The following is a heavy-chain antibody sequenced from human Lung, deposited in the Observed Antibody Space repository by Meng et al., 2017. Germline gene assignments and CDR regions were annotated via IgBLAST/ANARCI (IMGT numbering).Heavy chain of an antibody. J-gene: IGHJ4*02. CDR1: GFTFSSYW. V-gene: IGHV3-7*03. CDR2: IKQDGSEK. Sequence: GGSLRLSCAASGFTFSSYWMSWVRQAPGKGLEWVANIKQDGSEKYYVDSVKGRFTISRGNSKNTLYLQMNSLRAEDTAVYYCAKVDYGDSEYYFDYWGQGTLVTVSS. D-gene: IGHD4-17*01. CDR3: AKVDYGDSEYYFDY.